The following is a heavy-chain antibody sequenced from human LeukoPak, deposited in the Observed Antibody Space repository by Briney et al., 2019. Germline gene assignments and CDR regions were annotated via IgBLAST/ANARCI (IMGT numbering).Heavy chain of an antibody. D-gene: IGHD3/OR15-3a*01. Sequence: QSGGSLRLSCAASGFTFSSYWMSWVRQAPGKGLEWVANIKQDGSEKYYVDSVKGRSTISRDNAKNSLYLQMSTLRVEDTAVYYCAKDLDWGLTARGLDYWGQGTLVTVSS. CDR3: AKDLDWGLTARGLDY. J-gene: IGHJ4*02. CDR1: GFTFSSYW. CDR2: IKQDGSEK. V-gene: IGHV3-7*03.